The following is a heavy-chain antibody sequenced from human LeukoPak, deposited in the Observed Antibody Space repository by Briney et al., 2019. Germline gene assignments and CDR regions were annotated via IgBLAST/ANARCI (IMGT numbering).Heavy chain of an antibody. CDR1: GFSFSSHA. V-gene: IGHV3-23*01. CDR2: IYGNAGST. J-gene: IGHJ4*02. Sequence: GGSLRLSCAASGFSFSSHAMNWVRQAPGKGLEWVSGIYGNAGSTFYADSVRGRFTISRDNSKSTLYLQMDSLRAEDTAIYYCARAGSDNYYSGVNYWGQGTLVTVSS. CDR3: ARAGSDNYYSGVNY. D-gene: IGHD3-22*01.